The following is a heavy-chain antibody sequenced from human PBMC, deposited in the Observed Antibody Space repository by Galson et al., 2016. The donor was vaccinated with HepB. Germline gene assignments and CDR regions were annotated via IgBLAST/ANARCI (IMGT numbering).Heavy chain of an antibody. V-gene: IGHV4-59*08. CDR1: GGPISGAY. Sequence: SETLSLTCSVSGGPISGAYWSWTRQPPGKGLGWIAYMRDSGNTNYNPSLKSRVTISVDTSINQFSLRLSSVTAGDTAVYYCARSGGSAGMHWGQGTLVTVSS. J-gene: IGHJ1*01. CDR3: ARSGGSAGMH. D-gene: IGHD3-16*01. CDR2: MRDSGNT.